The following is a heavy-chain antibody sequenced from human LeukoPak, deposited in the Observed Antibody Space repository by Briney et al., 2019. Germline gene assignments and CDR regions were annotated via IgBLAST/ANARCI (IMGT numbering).Heavy chain of an antibody. J-gene: IGHJ6*04. V-gene: IGHV1-69*06. CDR3: ATGLWFGKYLDV. Sequence: SVKVSCKASGGTFSSYAISWVRQAPGQGLEWMGGIIPIFGTTNYAQKFQDRVTITADKSTSTAYMELSSLRSEDTAVYYCATGLWFGKYLDVWGKGTTVTISS. CDR2: IIPIFGTT. D-gene: IGHD3-10*01. CDR1: GGTFSSYA.